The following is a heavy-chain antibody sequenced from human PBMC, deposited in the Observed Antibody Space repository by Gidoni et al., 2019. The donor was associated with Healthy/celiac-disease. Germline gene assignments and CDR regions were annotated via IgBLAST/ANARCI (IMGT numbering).Heavy chain of an antibody. J-gene: IGHJ6*02. D-gene: IGHD4-4*01. CDR2: IWYDGSNK. V-gene: IGHV3-33*01. CDR3: ARDGPDGYSDYYYYYGMDV. CDR1: RYG. Sequence: RYGRHWVRQAPGKGLEWVAVIWYDGSNKYYADSVKGRFTISRDNSKNTLYLQMNSLRAEDTAVYYCARDGPDGYSDYYYYYGMDVWGQGTTVTVSS.